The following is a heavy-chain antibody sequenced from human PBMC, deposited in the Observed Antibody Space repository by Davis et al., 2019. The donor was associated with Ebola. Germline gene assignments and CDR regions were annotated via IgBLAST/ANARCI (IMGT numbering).Heavy chain of an antibody. V-gene: IGHV4-59*01. Sequence: SETLSLTCTVSGGSISGYYWSWIRQPPGKGLEWIGYVYKSGSTRYNPSLKSRVTVAIDTSKNQFYLKLSSVTAADTAVYYCARSGFLDSWGPGSLVTVSS. CDR1: GGSISGYY. CDR2: VYKSGST. D-gene: IGHD3-3*01. J-gene: IGHJ4*02. CDR3: ARSGFLDS.